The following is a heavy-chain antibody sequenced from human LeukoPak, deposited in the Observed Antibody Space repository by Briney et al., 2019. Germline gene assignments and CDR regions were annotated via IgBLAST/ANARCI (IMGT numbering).Heavy chain of an antibody. Sequence: SETLSLTCTVSGGSISSYYWSWIRQPPGKGLEWIGYIYYSGSTNYNPSLKSRVTISVDTSKNQFSLKLSSVTAADTAVYYCAREGATFDPWGQGTLVTVPS. CDR2: IYYSGST. CDR1: GGSISSYY. CDR3: AREGATFDP. J-gene: IGHJ5*02. D-gene: IGHD1-26*01. V-gene: IGHV4-59*01.